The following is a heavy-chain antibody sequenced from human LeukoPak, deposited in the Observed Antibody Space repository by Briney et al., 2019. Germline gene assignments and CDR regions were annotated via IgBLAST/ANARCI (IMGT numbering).Heavy chain of an antibody. CDR2: INPNSGST. J-gene: IGHJ4*02. D-gene: IGHD1-1*01. CDR3: AREADWNDAHY. V-gene: IGHV1-2*02. CDR1: GYTFTGYY. Sequence: ASVKVSCKASGYTFTGYYMHWVRQAPGQGLEWMGWINPNSGSTNYAQKFQGRVTMTRDTSISTAYMELSRLRSDDTAVYYCAREADWNDAHYWGQGTLVTVSS.